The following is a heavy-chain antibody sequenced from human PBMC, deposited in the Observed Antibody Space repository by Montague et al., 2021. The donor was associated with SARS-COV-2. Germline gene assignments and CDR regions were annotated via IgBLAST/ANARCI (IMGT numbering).Heavy chain of an antibody. CDR3: ARATLYMDV. J-gene: IGHJ6*03. CDR2: DNYGSTT. V-gene: IGHV3-74*01. CDR1: GFTLSGSW. Sequence: SLRLSCAASGFTLSGSWMHWVRQAPGKGLVWVSDNYGSTTNYAASVKGRFTISRDNAKNSLYLQMNSLRAEDTAVYYCARATLYMDVWGKGTTVTVSS.